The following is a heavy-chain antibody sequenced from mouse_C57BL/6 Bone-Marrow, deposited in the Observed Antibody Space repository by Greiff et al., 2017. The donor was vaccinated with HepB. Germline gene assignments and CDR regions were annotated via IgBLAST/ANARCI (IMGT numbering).Heavy chain of an antibody. V-gene: IGHV1-55*01. Sequence: QVQLKQPGAELVKPGASVKMSCKASGYTFTSYWITWVKQRPGQGLEWIGDIYPGSGSTNYNEKFKSKATLTVDTSSSTAYMQLSSLTSEDSAVYYCARCYYYGSSYYFDYWGQGTTLTVSS. CDR1: GYTFTSYW. CDR2: IYPGSGST. D-gene: IGHD1-1*01. J-gene: IGHJ2*01. CDR3: ARCYYYGSSYYFDY.